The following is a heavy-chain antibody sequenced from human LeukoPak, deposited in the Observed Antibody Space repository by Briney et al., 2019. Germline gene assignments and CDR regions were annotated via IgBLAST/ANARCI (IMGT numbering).Heavy chain of an antibody. V-gene: IGHV4-38-2*02. Sequence: SETLSLTCTVSGYSISSGYYWGWIRQPPGKGLEWIGSIYHSGSTYYNPSLKSRVTISVDTSKNQFSLKLSSVTAADTAVYYCARGLIVVRPAYYFDYWGQGTLVTVSS. CDR2: IYHSGST. CDR1: GYSISSGYY. J-gene: IGHJ4*02. D-gene: IGHD2-2*01. CDR3: ARGLIVVRPAYYFDY.